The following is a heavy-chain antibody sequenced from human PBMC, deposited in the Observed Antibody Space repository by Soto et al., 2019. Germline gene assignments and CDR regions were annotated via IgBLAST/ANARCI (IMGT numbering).Heavy chain of an antibody. CDR3: ARHSSGDYAYFDF. Sequence: QVQLQESGPRLVKPSETLSLTCTVSVGSISSYYWSWIRQPPGKGLEWVGYVYYSESTNYNPSLKSRVTISVDPSTNHFSLRLSSTTDADTAVYYCARHSSGDYAYFDFGGQGTLVTVSS. CDR1: VGSISSYY. V-gene: IGHV4-59*08. D-gene: IGHD2-21*01. CDR2: VYYSEST. J-gene: IGHJ4*02.